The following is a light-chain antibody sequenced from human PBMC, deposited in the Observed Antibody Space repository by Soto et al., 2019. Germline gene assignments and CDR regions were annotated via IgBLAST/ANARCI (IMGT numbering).Light chain of an antibody. CDR1: SSDVGGYDY. J-gene: IGLJ2*01. V-gene: IGLV2-14*01. CDR3: SSFTGTSALIL. CDR2: EVS. Sequence: QSAVTQPASVSGSPGQSITISCTGTSSDVGGYDYVSWYQQYPGKAPRLIIYEVSSRPSGVSNRFSGYKSGNTASLTISGLRAEDEGDYFCSSFTGTSALILFGGGTKLTVL.